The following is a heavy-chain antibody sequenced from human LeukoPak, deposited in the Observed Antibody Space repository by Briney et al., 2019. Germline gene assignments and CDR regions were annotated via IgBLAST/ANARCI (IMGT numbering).Heavy chain of an antibody. CDR3: AKDSEHSYGDY. CDR2: ISYDGKNE. J-gene: IGHJ4*02. Sequence: GGSLRLSRAASGFTFSSYGMHWVRQAPDKGLEWVATISYDGKNEYYADSVRGRFTVSRDNSKNTLYLQMNSLRAEDAAVYYCAKDSEHSYGDYWGQGTLVTVSS. D-gene: IGHD5-18*01. CDR1: GFTFSSYG. V-gene: IGHV3-30*18.